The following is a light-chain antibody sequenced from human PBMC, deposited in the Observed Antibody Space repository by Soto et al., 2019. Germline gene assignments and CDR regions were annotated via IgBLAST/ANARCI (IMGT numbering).Light chain of an antibody. CDR2: KAS. V-gene: IGKV1-5*03. CDR3: HQYHSLPRT. Sequence: DIQMTQSPSTLSASVGDRVTITCRASQSISSWLAWYQQKPGKAPKLLIYKASSLESGVPSRFSGSGSGTEFTLTISSLQPDDFATYYCHQYHSLPRTFGQGTKLEIK. CDR1: QSISSW. J-gene: IGKJ2*02.